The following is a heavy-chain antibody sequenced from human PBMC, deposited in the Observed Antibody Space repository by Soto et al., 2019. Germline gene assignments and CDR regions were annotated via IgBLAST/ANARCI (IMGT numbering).Heavy chain of an antibody. J-gene: IGHJ4*02. CDR3: AKEGRSGYYYGVADY. V-gene: IGHV3-23*01. CDR1: GFRFRDYW. CDR2: FNGRGDIT. D-gene: IGHD3-3*01. Sequence: PGGSLRLSCAVSGFRFRDYWMSWVRQAPGKGLEWVSTFNGRGDITYYAESVKGRFTISRDNSKDTLYLQMNSLRAEDTAVYYCAKEGRSGYYYGVADYWGQGTLVTVLL.